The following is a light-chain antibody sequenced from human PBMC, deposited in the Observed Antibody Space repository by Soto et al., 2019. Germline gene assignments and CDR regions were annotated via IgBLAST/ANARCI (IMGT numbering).Light chain of an antibody. V-gene: IGLV2-23*01. CDR2: EGS. CDR1: SSDVGSYNF. CDR3: FSYAGSRTRV. Sequence: QSVLTQPASVSGSPGQSITISCTGTSSDVGSYNFVSWYQQHPGKAPKVMIYEGSKRPSGVSNRFSGSKSGNTASRTISGLQAEDEADYYSFSYAGSRTRVFGTGVNVIVL. J-gene: IGLJ1*01.